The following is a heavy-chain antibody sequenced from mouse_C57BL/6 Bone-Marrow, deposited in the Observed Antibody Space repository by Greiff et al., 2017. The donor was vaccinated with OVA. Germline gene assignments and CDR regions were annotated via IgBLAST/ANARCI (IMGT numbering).Heavy chain of an antibody. J-gene: IGHJ4*01. CDR1: GYTFTDYN. Sequence: VQLKESGPELVKPGASVKMSCKASGYTFTDYNMHWVKQSHGKSLEWIGYINPNNGGTSYNQKFKGKATLTVNKSSSTAYMELRSLTSEDSAVYYCAKSGTRYAMDYWGQGTSVTVSS. D-gene: IGHD4-1*01. V-gene: IGHV1-22*01. CDR3: AKSGTRYAMDY. CDR2: INPNNGGT.